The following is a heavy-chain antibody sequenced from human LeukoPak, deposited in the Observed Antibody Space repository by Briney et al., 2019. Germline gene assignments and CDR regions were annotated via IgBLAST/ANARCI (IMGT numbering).Heavy chain of an antibody. CDR2: IYYTGTP. D-gene: IGHD2/OR15-2a*01. J-gene: IGHJ3*02. CDR1: AGSISSYY. CDR3: ARVKATVTSFDI. V-gene: IGHV4-59*01. Sequence: PSETLSLTCTVSAGSISSYYGSWIRQSPGKGLEWIANIYYTGTPYYNPSLQSRVTIPLAMSKNQFSLKLSTVTAAATAVYYCARVKATVTSFDIWGQGTMVTVSS.